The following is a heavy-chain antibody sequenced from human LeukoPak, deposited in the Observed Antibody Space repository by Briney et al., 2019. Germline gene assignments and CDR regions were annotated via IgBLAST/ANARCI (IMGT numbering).Heavy chain of an antibody. Sequence: GGPLRLSCAASGFTFSSYSMSWVRQAPGKGLEWVSAISGSGGSTYYADSVKGRFTISRDNSKNTLYLQMNSLRAEDTAVYYCAKGMGREDIVVVPAVQPDAFDIWGQGTMVTVSS. CDR1: GFTFSSYS. D-gene: IGHD2-2*01. J-gene: IGHJ3*02. CDR3: AKGMGREDIVVVPAVQPDAFDI. V-gene: IGHV3-23*01. CDR2: ISGSGGST.